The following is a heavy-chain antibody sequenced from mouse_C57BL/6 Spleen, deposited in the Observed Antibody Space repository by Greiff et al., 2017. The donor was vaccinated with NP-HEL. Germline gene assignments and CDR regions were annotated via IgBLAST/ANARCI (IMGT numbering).Heavy chain of an antibody. V-gene: IGHV1-9*01. J-gene: IGHJ4*01. CDR3: ARTSYDYDIYYYAMDY. Sequence: VQLQESGAELMKPGASVKLSCKATGYTFTGYWIEWVKQRPGHGLEWIGEILPGSGSTNYNEKFKGKATFTADTSSNTAYMQLSSLTTEDSAIYYCARTSYDYDIYYYAMDYWGQGTSVTVSS. CDR2: ILPGSGST. D-gene: IGHD2-4*01. CDR1: GYTFTGYW.